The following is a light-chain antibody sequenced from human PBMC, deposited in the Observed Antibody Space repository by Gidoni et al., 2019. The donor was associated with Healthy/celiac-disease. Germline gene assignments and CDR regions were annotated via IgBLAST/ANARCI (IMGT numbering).Light chain of an antibody. CDR1: QGISSY. CDR3: QQLNSYPLIT. V-gene: IGKV1-9*01. J-gene: IGKJ5*01. Sequence: DIQLTHSPSFLSASVGDRVTITCWASQGISSYLAWYQQKPGKAPKLLIYAASTLQSGVPSRFSGSGSGTEFTLTISSLQPEDFATYYCQQLNSYPLITFGQXTRLEIK. CDR2: AAS.